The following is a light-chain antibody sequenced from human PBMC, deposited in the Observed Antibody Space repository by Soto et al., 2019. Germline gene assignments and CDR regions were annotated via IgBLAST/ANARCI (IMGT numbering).Light chain of an antibody. CDR2: SNN. CDR1: SSNIGSNS. CDR3: AAWDDSLSGWV. J-gene: IGLJ3*02. V-gene: IGLV1-47*02. Sequence: QSVLTQPPSASGTPGQRVTISCSGSSSNIGSNSVYWYQQLPGTAPQLLIYSNNQRPSGVPDRFSGSKSGTSASLAISGLRSEDDADYYCAAWDDSLSGWVLGGGTKLTVL.